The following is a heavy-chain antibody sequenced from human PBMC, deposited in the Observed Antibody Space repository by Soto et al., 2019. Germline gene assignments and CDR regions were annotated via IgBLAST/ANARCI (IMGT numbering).Heavy chain of an antibody. J-gene: IGHJ3*02. D-gene: IGHD1-26*01. CDR1: GYTFTGYY. CDR2: INPNSGGT. CDR3: ARGTLIVGAKDAFDI. Sequence: QVQLVQSGAEVKKPGASVKVSCKASGYTFTGYYMHWVRQAPGQGLEWMGWINPNSGGTNYAQKFKGWVTMTRDTSISTAYMELSRLRSDDTAVYYCARGTLIVGAKDAFDIWGQGTMVTVSS. V-gene: IGHV1-2*04.